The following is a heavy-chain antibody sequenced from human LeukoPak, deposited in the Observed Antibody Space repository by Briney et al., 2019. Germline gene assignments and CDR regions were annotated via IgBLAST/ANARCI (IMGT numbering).Heavy chain of an antibody. CDR3: ASAVPFQLVH. V-gene: IGHV4-30-2*01. Sequence: SQTLSLTCTVSGGSISSGDYYWSWIRQPPGKGLEWIGEIYHSGNTNYNPSLKSRVTVSVDKSKNQFSLKLSSVTAADTAVYYCASAVPFQLVHWGQGTLVTVSS. CDR2: IYHSGNT. D-gene: IGHD6-13*01. CDR1: GGSISSGDYY. J-gene: IGHJ4*02.